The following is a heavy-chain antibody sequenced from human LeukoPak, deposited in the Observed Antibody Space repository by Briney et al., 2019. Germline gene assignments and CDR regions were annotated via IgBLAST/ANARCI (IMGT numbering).Heavy chain of an antibody. V-gene: IGHV3-21*01. J-gene: IGHJ4*02. CDR2: ISSDSNYI. CDR3: ARDRSRVSDY. Sequence: GGSLRLSCAASGFTFSSYGMHWVRQAPGKGLEWVSAISSDSNYIYYADSMKGRFIISRDNAKNSLYLQMNSLRAEDTAVYYCARDRSRVSDYWGQGTLVTVSS. CDR1: GFTFSSYG.